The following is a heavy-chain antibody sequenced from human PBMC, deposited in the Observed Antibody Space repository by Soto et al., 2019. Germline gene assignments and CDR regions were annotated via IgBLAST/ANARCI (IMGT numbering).Heavy chain of an antibody. J-gene: IGHJ5*02. V-gene: IGHV4-59*08. CDR1: GGSIRSYY. CDR3: ARQGGWFDP. Sequence: QVQLQESGPGLVKPSETLSLTCTVSGGSIRSYYWSWIRQPPGKGLEWIGSIYYSGSTNYKPSLKSRVTISVDTSKNQFSLKLNSVTAADTAVYYCARQGGWFDPRGQGTLVTVSS. D-gene: IGHD1-26*01. CDR2: IYYSGST.